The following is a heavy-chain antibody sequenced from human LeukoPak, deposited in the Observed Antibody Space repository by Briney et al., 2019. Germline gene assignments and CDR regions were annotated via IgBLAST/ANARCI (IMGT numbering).Heavy chain of an antibody. D-gene: IGHD2-15*01. Sequence: GGSLRLSCAASGFTFSTYAMSWVRQAPGKGLEYVSAISDSGGSTYYADSVKGRFTISRDNSKNTLYLQMSSLRAEDTAVYFCVRGYSFGPYGMDVWGQGTTVTVSS. CDR2: ISDSGGST. V-gene: IGHV3-64D*09. CDR1: GFTFSTYA. CDR3: VRGYSFGPYGMDV. J-gene: IGHJ6*02.